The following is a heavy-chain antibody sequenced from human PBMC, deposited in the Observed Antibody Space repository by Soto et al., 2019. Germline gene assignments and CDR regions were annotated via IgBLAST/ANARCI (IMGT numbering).Heavy chain of an antibody. CDR3: AISVLGINYYGLGSDYNNYYYGKDV. D-gene: IGHD3-10*01. CDR2: IYPGDSDT. V-gene: IGHV5-51*01. Sequence: ESMQISCKGSGYSFTSYWIGWVRQMPGKGLEWMGIIYPGDSDTRYSPSFQGQVTISADKSISTAYLQCSSLKASDTAMYYCAISVLGINYYGLGSDYNNYYYGKDVCGQGSTGNVS. CDR1: GYSFTSYW. J-gene: IGHJ6*02.